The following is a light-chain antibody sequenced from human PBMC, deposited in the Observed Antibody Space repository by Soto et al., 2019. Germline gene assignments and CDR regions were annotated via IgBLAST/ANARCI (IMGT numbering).Light chain of an antibody. CDR3: NQYNKWPS. V-gene: IGKV3-15*01. Sequence: IILTQSPAILSVSPGERATLSCRATQSVGTYLAWYQQKPGRAPRLLIYGASTRAAGTPTTFSGSGSGTEFTLTISSLQSEDFAVYYCNQYNKWPSFGQGTKVDIK. CDR1: QSVGTY. J-gene: IGKJ1*01. CDR2: GAS.